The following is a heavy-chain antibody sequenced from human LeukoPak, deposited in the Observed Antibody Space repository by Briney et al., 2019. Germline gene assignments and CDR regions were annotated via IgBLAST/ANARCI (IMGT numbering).Heavy chain of an antibody. J-gene: IGHJ6*03. CDR3: ARGPAGYPLSYYYYMDV. V-gene: IGHV4-59*01. CDR1: XXXISSYY. CDR2: IYYSGST. D-gene: IGHD1-1*01. Sequence: SETLSLTCXVXXXXISSYYWSWIRQPPGKGLEWIGYIYYSGSTNYNPSLKSRVTISVDTSKNQFSLKLSSVTAADTAVYYCARGPAGYPLSYYYYMDVWGKGTTVTVSS.